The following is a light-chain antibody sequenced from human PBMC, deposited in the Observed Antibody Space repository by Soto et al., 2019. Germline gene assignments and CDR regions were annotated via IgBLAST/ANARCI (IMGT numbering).Light chain of an antibody. V-gene: IGLV1-40*01. CDR1: SSNIGAGYD. CDR3: QSYDSSRSGFVV. Sequence: QSVLTQPPSVSGAPGQRVTISCTGSSSNIGAGYDVHWYQQLPGTAPKLLIYGNNNRPSGVPDRFSGSKSGTSASLAITGLQAEDEADYYCQSYDSSRSGFVVFGGGTKLTVL. J-gene: IGLJ2*01. CDR2: GNN.